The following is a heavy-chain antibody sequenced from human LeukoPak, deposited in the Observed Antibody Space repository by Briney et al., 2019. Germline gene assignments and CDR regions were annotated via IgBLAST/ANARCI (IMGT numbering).Heavy chain of an antibody. CDR1: GFTFSSYA. CDR2: ISGSGGRT. Sequence: GWSLRLSCAASGFTFSSYAMSWVRQAPGKGLEWVSAISGSGGRTYYADSVKGRFTISRDSSKNTLYLQMNSLRAEDTAVYYCAKRHLIGGRLYFDYWGQGTLVTVSS. CDR3: AKRHLIGGRLYFDY. D-gene: IGHD2-15*01. V-gene: IGHV3-23*01. J-gene: IGHJ4*02.